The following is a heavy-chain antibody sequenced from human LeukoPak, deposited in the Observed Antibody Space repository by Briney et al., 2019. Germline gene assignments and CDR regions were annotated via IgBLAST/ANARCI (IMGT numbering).Heavy chain of an antibody. CDR2: IYYSGST. Sequence: SETLSLTCTVSGGSISSSSYYWGWIRQPPGKGLEWLGSIYYSGSTYYNPSLKRRVTISVDTSKNQFSLKLSSVTAADTAVYYCARGRWGYDILTGYHSTKDYYGMDFWGQGTTVTVSS. CDR3: ARGRWGYDILTGYHSTKDYYGMDF. D-gene: IGHD3-9*01. J-gene: IGHJ6*02. V-gene: IGHV4-39*07. CDR1: GGSISSSSYY.